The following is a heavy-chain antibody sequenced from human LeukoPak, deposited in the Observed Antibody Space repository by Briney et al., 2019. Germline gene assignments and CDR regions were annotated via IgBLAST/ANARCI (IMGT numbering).Heavy chain of an antibody. V-gene: IGHV4-61*02. CDR3: AREFRKGWDWFDP. CDR2: IYTSGST. Sequence: SETLSLTCTVSGGSISSGSYYWSWIRQPAGKGLEWIRRIYTSGSTNYNPSLKSRVTISADTSKNQFSLKLSSVTAADTAVYYCAREFRKGWDWFDPWGQGTLVTVSS. CDR1: GGSISSGSYY. J-gene: IGHJ5*02. D-gene: IGHD1-26*01.